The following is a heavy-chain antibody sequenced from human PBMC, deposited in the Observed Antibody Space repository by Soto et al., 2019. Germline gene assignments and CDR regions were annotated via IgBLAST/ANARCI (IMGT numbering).Heavy chain of an antibody. CDR1: GFTFSSYG. Sequence: QVQLVESGGGVVQPGRSLRLSCAASGFTFSSYGMHWVRQAPGKGLEWVAVISYEGSNKYYADSVKGRFTISRDNSKNTLYLQMNSLTAEDTAVYYCAKDLLGPGRAYGMDVWGQGTTVTVSS. CDR3: AKDLLGPGRAYGMDV. CDR2: ISYEGSNK. J-gene: IGHJ6*02. D-gene: IGHD7-27*01. V-gene: IGHV3-30*18.